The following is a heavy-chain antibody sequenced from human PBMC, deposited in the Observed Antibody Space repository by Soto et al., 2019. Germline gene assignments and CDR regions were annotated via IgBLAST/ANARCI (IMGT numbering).Heavy chain of an antibody. D-gene: IGHD3-10*01. CDR3: AADLVAGSGSLGH. Sequence: GGSLRLSCAASGFPFSSRWMHWVRQAPGKGLQWVSRIRHDGADSNYADFVGGRFTISRDNTKNTLHLQMNSLRAEDTAVYFCAADLVAGSGSLGHWGQGTLVTVSS. CDR1: GFPFSSRW. J-gene: IGHJ4*02. CDR2: IRHDGADS. V-gene: IGHV3-74*01.